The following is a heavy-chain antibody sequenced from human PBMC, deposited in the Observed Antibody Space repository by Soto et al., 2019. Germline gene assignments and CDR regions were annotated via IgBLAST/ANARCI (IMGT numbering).Heavy chain of an antibody. CDR3: ARAWPSVDSYGSGVMDV. J-gene: IGHJ6*02. D-gene: IGHD5-18*01. V-gene: IGHV4-4*02. CDR2: IYHSGST. CDR1: GGSISSSNW. Sequence: QVQLQESGPGLVKPSGTLSVTCAVSGGSISSSNWWNWVRQPPGKGLEWIGEIYHSGSTNYNPSLRSRVTTSVDQSKNQFSLGVKSVTAADTAEYYCARAWPSVDSYGSGVMDVWGQGTTVTVSS.